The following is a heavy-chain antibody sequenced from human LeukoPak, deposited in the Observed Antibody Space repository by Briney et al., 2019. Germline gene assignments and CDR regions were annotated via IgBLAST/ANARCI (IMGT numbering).Heavy chain of an antibody. CDR1: GGSISSGDYS. V-gene: IGHV4-61*08. J-gene: IGHJ4*02. Sequence: SQTLSLTCTVSGGSISSGDYSWSWIRQPPGKGLEWIGYIYYSGSTNYNPSLKSRVTISVDTSKNQFSLKLSSVTAADTAVYYCARNYYGSGSHPFDYWGQGTLVTVSS. CDR2: IYYSGST. D-gene: IGHD3-10*01. CDR3: ARNYYGSGSHPFDY.